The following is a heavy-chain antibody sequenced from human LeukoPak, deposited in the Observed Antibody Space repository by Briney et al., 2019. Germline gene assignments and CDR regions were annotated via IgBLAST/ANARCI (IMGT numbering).Heavy chain of an antibody. CDR3: ASLDYGSGSYYNSTLDY. D-gene: IGHD3-10*01. CDR1: GFTFSSYG. J-gene: IGHJ4*02. CDR2: ISYDGSNK. V-gene: IGHV3-30*03. Sequence: GRSLRLSCAASGFTFSSYGMHWVRQAPGKGLEWVAVISYDGSNKYYADSVEGRFTISRDNSKNTLYLQMNSLRAEDTAVYYCASLDYGSGSYYNSTLDYWGQGTLVTVSS.